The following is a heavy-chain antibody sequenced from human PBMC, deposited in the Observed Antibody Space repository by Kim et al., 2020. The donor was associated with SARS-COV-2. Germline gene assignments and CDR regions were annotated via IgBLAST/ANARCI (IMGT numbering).Heavy chain of an antibody. CDR1: GFTFSSYE. D-gene: IGHD3-16*01. Sequence: GGSLRLSCAASGFTFSSYEMNWVRQAPGKGLEWVSYISSSGSTIYYADSVKGRFTISRDNAKNSLYLQMNSLRAEDTAVYYCARPFEEGGDPDYWGQGTLVTVSS. CDR3: ARPFEEGGDPDY. CDR2: ISSSGSTI. J-gene: IGHJ4*02. V-gene: IGHV3-48*03.